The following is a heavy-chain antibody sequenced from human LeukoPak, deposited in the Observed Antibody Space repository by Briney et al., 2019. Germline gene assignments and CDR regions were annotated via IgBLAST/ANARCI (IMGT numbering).Heavy chain of an antibody. CDR2: IYYSGST. J-gene: IGHJ2*01. Sequence: PSETLSLTCTVSGGSITTSSYYWGWIRQPPGKGLEWIGIIYYSGSTYYNPSLKGRVTISVDTSKNQFSLKLSSVTAADTAVYLVPGACRAGSFDLWGRGTLVTVSS. D-gene: IGHD3-10*01. V-gene: IGHV4-39*01. CDR1: GGSITTSSYY. CDR3: PGACRAGSFDL.